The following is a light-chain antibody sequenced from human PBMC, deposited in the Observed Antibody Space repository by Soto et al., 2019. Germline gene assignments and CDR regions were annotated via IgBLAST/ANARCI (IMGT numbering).Light chain of an antibody. CDR3: QQYTNWFPST. V-gene: IGKV1-39*01. J-gene: IGKJ1*01. CDR2: AAS. Sequence: DIQMTQSPSSLSASVGDRVTITCRARQSIRTYLTWYQQKPGKAPNLLIYAASNLQPGVPQRFSGSGSGTDFSLTISSLLAEDVAVYYCQQYTNWFPSTFGQGTKVDIK. CDR1: QSIRTY.